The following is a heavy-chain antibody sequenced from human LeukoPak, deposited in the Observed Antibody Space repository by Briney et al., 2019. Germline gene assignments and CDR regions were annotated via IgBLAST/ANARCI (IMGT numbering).Heavy chain of an antibody. V-gene: IGHV4-39*07. CDR2: IYYSGST. CDR1: GGSISSSSYY. J-gene: IGHJ4*02. Sequence: PSETLSLTCTVSGGSISSSSYYWGWIRQPPGKGLEWIGSIYYSGSTYYDPSLKSRVTISVDTSKNQFSLKLSSVTAADTAVYYCARDALGEGSGSTGFDYWGQGTLVTVSS. CDR3: ARDALGEGSGSTGFDY. D-gene: IGHD3-10*01.